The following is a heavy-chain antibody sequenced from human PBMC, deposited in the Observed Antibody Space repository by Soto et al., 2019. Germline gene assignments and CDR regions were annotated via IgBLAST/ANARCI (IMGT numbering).Heavy chain of an antibody. CDR1: GFTFSSYS. CDR2: ISSSSSYI. CDR3: ARDDCTSTTCYNPFDY. J-gene: IGHJ4*02. V-gene: IGHV3-21*01. D-gene: IGHD2-2*02. Sequence: GGSLRLSCAYSGFTFSSYSMNWVRQAPGKGLEWVPSISSSSSYIYYADSVKGRFTISRDNAKNSVYLQMNSLRAEDTAVYYCARDDCTSTTCYNPFDYWGQGTLVTVSS.